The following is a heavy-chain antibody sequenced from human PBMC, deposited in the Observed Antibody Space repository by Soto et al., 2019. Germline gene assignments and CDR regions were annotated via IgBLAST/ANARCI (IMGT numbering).Heavy chain of an antibody. CDR3: ARDGLAADPYYYYYGMDV. CDR1: GFTFSSYS. J-gene: IGHJ6*02. D-gene: IGHD6-13*01. Sequence: PGGSLRLSCAASGFTFSSYSMNWVRQAPGKGLEWVSSISSSSSYIYYADSVKGRFTISRDNAKNSLYLQMNSLRAEDTAVYYCARDGLAADPYYYYYGMDVWGQGTTVTVSS. CDR2: ISSSSSYI. V-gene: IGHV3-21*01.